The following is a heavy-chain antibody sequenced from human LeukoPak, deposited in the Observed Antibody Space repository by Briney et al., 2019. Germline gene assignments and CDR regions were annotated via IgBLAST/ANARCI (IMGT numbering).Heavy chain of an antibody. D-gene: IGHD6-13*01. Sequence: ASVKVSWKASGYTFTSYYMHWVRQAPGQGLEWMGIINPSGGSTSYAQKFQGRVTMTRDTSTSTVYMELSSLRSEDTAVYYCARVYVGSIAAAGFYGMDVWGQGTAVTVSS. J-gene: IGHJ6*02. V-gene: IGHV1-46*01. CDR3: ARVYVGSIAAAGFYGMDV. CDR1: GYTFTSYY. CDR2: INPSGGST.